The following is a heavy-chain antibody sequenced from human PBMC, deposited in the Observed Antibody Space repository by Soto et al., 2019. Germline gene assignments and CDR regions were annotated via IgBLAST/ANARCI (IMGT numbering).Heavy chain of an antibody. CDR3: ARDYLREGNDAFDI. Sequence: PGVSLRLSCAASGFTFSDYYMSWIRQAPGKGLEWVSYISSSGSTIYYADSVKGRFTISRDNAKNSLYLQMNSLRAEDTAVYYCARDYLREGNDAFDIWGQGTMVTVSS. V-gene: IGHV3-11*01. CDR2: ISSSGSTI. CDR1: GFTFSDYY. J-gene: IGHJ3*02. D-gene: IGHD1-26*01.